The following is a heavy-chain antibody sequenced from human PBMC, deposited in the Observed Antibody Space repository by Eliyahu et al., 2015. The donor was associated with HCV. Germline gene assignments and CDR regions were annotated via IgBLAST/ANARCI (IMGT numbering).Heavy chain of an antibody. CDR1: GFPFXSXS. Sequence: EVQLVESGGGLLKPGGSLSLSCAASGFPFXSXSXHWVRQAPGKGLEWVSSISSSSTYIYYADSVKGRFTMSRDNAKNSLYLQMNSLRAEDTAVYYCARDISDFWSGVWSHWGQRTLVTVSS. CDR3: ARDISDFWSGVWSH. CDR2: ISSSSTYI. D-gene: IGHD3-3*01. J-gene: IGHJ4*02. V-gene: IGHV3-21*01.